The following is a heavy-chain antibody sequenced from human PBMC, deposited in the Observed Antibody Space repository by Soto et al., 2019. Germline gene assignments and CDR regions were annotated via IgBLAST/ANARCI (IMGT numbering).Heavy chain of an antibody. J-gene: IGHJ6*02. CDR1: GYTFTSYD. Sequence: QVQLVQSGAELKKPGASVKVSCKASGYTFTSYDINWVRQATGQGLEWMGWMNPNSGNTGYAQKFQGRVTMTRNTSISTAYMELSSLRSEETAVYYCASPSLLADYYYYGMDVWGQGTTVTVSS. CDR3: ASPSLLADYYYYGMDV. V-gene: IGHV1-8*01. D-gene: IGHD3-10*01. CDR2: MNPNSGNT.